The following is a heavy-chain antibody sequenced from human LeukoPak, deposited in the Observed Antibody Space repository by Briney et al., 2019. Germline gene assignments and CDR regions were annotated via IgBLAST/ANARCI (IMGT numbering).Heavy chain of an antibody. CDR1: GYTFTGYY. CDR2: INPNSGGT. CDR3: ARVPRGDYGLDY. Sequence: ASVKVSCKASGYTFTGYYMHWVRQAPGQGLEWMGWINPNSGGTNYAQKFQGRVTMTRGTSISTAYMELSRLRSDDTAVYYCARVPRGDYGLDYWGQGTLVTVSS. D-gene: IGHD3-10*01. J-gene: IGHJ4*02. V-gene: IGHV1-2*02.